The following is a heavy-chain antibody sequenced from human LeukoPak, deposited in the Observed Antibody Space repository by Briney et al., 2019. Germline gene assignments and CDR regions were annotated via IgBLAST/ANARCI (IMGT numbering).Heavy chain of an antibody. CDR3: TIVLSRAEDD. CDR2: INQGGSDK. CDR1: RFTFRGLW. D-gene: IGHD1-14*01. V-gene: IGHV3-7*01. J-gene: IGHJ4*02. Sequence: PGGSLRLSCAASRFTFRGLWMSGVRQAPGKGLEWVANINQGGSDKYYVDSVKGRFTISRDNANNLLYLQMNSLRGEDTAVYYCTIVLSRAEDDWGQGTPVTVSS.